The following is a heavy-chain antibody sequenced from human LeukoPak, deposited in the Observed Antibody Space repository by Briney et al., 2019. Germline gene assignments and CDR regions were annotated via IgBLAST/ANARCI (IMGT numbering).Heavy chain of an antibody. J-gene: IGHJ6*02. D-gene: IGHD2-2*01. V-gene: IGHV3-30*18. CDR2: ISYDGSNK. CDR1: GFTFSSYG. Sequence: GGSLRLSCAASGFTFSSYGMHWVRQAPGKGLEWVAVISYDGSNKYYADSVKGRFTISRDNSKNTLYLQMNSLRAEDTAVYYCAKDLYCSSTSCLYYYYYGMDVWGQGTTVTVSS. CDR3: AKDLYCSSTSCLYYYYYGMDV.